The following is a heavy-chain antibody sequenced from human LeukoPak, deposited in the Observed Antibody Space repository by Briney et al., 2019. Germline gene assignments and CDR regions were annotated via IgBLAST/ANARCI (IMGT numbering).Heavy chain of an antibody. CDR3: AREKMGASSVVHDAFDI. Sequence: GGSLRLSCAASGFTFSSYAMHWVRQAPGKGLEWVAVISYDGSNKYYADSVKGRFTISRDNSKNTLYLQINSLRAEDTAVYYCAREKMGASSVVHDAFDIWGQGTMVTVSS. V-gene: IGHV3-30*04. J-gene: IGHJ3*02. CDR1: GFTFSSYA. CDR2: ISYDGSNK. D-gene: IGHD1-26*01.